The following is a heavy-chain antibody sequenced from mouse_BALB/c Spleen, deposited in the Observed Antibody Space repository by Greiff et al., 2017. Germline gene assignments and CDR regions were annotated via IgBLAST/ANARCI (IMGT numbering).Heavy chain of an antibody. D-gene: IGHD2-2*01. CDR1: GFTFSSFG. CDR3: AKSGGDDLFAY. V-gene: IGHV5-17*02. J-gene: IGHJ3*01. Sequence: EVQLVESGGGLVQPGGSRKLSCAASGFTFSSFGMHWVRQAPEKGLEWVAYISSGSSTIYYADTVKGRFTISRDNPKNTLFLQMTSLRSEDTAMYYCAKSGGDDLFAYWGQGTMVTVSA. CDR2: ISSGSSTI.